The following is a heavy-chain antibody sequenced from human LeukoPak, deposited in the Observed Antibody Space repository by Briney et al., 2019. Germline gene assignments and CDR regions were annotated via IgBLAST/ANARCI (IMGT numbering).Heavy chain of an antibody. CDR2: ISGSGGST. CDR1: GFTFSSYA. J-gene: IGHJ4*02. V-gene: IGHV3-23*01. D-gene: IGHD3-10*01. Sequence: GGSLRLSCTASGFTFSSYAMSWVRQTPGKGLEWVSAISGSGGSTYYADSVKGRFTISRDNSKNMLFLQMNSLRAEDTAVYYCAKDLGSGSFYHIFDSWGQGTLVTVSS. CDR3: AKDLGSGSFYHIFDS.